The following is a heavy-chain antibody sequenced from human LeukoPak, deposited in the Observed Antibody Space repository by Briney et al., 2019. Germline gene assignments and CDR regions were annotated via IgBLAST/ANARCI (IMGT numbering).Heavy chain of an antibody. CDR2: IIPIFGTA. Sequence: ASAKVSCKASGGTFSSYAISWVRQAPGQGLEWMGGIIPIFGTANYAQKFQGRVTITTDESTSTAYMELSSLRSEDTAVYYCARTLGIAAAGTLGVWGQGTLVTVSS. D-gene: IGHD6-13*01. CDR1: GGTFSSYA. J-gene: IGHJ4*02. CDR3: ARTLGIAAAGTLGV. V-gene: IGHV1-69*05.